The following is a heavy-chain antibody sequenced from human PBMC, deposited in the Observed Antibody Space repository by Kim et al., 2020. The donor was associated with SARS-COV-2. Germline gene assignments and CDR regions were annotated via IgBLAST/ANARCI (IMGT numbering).Heavy chain of an antibody. CDR3: TRKQPGNYAFPF. V-gene: IGHV4-28*01. Sequence: SETLSLTCTVSGDSISSHNWWGWIRQPPGRQLEWIGFIHHTEGTRQNPSLRSRITMSIDTPRNQFSLKLRSVTAGDTAVYYCTRKQPGNYAFPFWGRGTL. CDR2: IHHTEGT. CDR1: GDSISSHNW. J-gene: IGHJ2*01. D-gene: IGHD1-7*01.